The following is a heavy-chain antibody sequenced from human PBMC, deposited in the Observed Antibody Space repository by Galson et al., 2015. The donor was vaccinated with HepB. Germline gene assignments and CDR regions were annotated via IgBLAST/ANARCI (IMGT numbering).Heavy chain of an antibody. CDR1: GFTFSNAW. CDR2: IKSKTDGGTT. V-gene: IGHV3-15*01. CDR3: TTGSYYYYGMDV. J-gene: IGHJ6*02. Sequence: SLRLSCAASGFTFSNAWMSWVRQAPGKGLEWVGRIKSKTDGGTTDYAAPVKGRFTISRDDSKNTLYLQMNSLKTEDTAVYYCTTGSYYYYGMDVWGQGTTVTVSS.